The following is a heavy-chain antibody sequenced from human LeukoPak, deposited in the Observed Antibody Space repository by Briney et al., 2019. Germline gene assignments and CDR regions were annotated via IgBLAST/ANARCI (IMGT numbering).Heavy chain of an antibody. V-gene: IGHV3-23*01. CDR2: ISGSGGST. Sequence: GGSLRLSCAASGFTFSSYAMSWVCQAPGKGLEWVSAISGSGGSTYYADSVKGRFTISRDNSKNTLYLQMNSLRAEDTAVYYCAKLGRYCSSTSCYYFDYWGQGTLVTVSS. CDR3: AKLGRYCSSTSCYYFDY. J-gene: IGHJ4*02. CDR1: GFTFSSYA. D-gene: IGHD2-2*01.